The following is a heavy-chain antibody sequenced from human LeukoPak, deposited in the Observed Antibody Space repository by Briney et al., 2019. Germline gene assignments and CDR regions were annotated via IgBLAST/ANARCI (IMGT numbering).Heavy chain of an antibody. D-gene: IGHD2-2*02. Sequence: ASVKVSYKASGYTFTSYGISWVRQAPGQGLEWMGWISAYNGNTNYAQKLQGRVTMTTDTSTSTAYMELRSLRSDDTAVYYCARDHGGYCSSTSCYIWFDPWGQGTLVTVSS. CDR2: ISAYNGNT. V-gene: IGHV1-18*01. CDR3: ARDHGGYCSSTSCYIWFDP. CDR1: GYTFTSYG. J-gene: IGHJ5*02.